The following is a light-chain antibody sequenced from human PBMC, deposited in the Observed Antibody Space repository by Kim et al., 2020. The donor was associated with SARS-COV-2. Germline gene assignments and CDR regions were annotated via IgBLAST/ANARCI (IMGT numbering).Light chain of an antibody. CDR1: ITGTKS. CDR3: QVWDTTNDRGV. CDR2: FDR. J-gene: IGLJ2*01. Sequence: APGNAARITCEGKITGTKSVHWYQQRAGQAPLLVIYFDRDRPSGIPERFSGSNSGNTATLTISRVEAGDEADYYCQVWDTTNDRGVFGGGTQLTVL. V-gene: IGLV3-21*04.